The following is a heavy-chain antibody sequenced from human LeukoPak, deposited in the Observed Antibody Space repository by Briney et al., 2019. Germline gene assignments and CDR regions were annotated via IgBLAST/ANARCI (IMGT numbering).Heavy chain of an antibody. CDR3: ARAQVTMLVVVTYFDY. V-gene: IGHV1-69*13. J-gene: IGHJ4*02. CDR2: IIPIFGTA. CDR1: GGTFSSYA. D-gene: IGHD3-22*01. Sequence: ASVKVSCKASGGTFSSYAISWVRQAPGQGLEWMGGIIPIFGTANYAQKFQGRLTITADESTSTAYMELSSLRSEDTAVYYCARAQVTMLVVVTYFDYWGQGTLVTVSS.